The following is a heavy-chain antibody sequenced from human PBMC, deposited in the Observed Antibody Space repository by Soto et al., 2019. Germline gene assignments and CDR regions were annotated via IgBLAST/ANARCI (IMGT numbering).Heavy chain of an antibody. CDR1: GGSISSSNW. D-gene: IGHD1-26*01. Sequence: PSETLSLTCAVSGGSISSSNWWSWVRQPPGKGLEWIGEIYHSGSTNYNPSLKSRVTISVDKSENQFSLKLSSVTAADTAVYYCARPIMGATYYFDYWGQRTPVTVSS. V-gene: IGHV4-4*02. J-gene: IGHJ4*02. CDR2: IYHSGST. CDR3: ARPIMGATYYFDY.